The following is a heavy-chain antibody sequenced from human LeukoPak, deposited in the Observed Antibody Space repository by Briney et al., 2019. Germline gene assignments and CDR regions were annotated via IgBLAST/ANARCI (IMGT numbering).Heavy chain of an antibody. V-gene: IGHV3-23*01. CDR2: ISGSGGST. CDR3: AKGVARGSGLYYYYGMDV. Sequence: GGSLRLSCAASGFTFSSYAMSWVRQAPGKGLEWVSAISGSGGSTYYADSVKGRFTISRDNSKNTLYLQMNSLRAEDTAVYYCAKGVARGSGLYYYYGMDVWGQGTTFTVSS. CDR1: GFTFSSYA. J-gene: IGHJ6*02. D-gene: IGHD3-10*01.